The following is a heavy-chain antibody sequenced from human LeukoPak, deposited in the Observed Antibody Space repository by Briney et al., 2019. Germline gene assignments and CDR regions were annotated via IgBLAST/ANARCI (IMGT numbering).Heavy chain of an antibody. CDR1: GLTFSSYW. CDR3: ARGALEYSSSWYNWFDP. D-gene: IGHD6-13*01. V-gene: IGHV3-74*01. CDR2: IYCDGSST. J-gene: IGHJ5*02. Sequence: SLRHSRLASGLTFSSYWLHWLRQAPSKGVAGVSRIYCDGSSTRYADSVKGRFTISSDTAKNTLYLQMNSLRAEDKAVYYCARGALEYSSSWYNWFDPWGQGTLVTVSS.